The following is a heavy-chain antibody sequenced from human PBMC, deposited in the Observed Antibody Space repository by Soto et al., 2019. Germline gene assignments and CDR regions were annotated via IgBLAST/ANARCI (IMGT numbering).Heavy chain of an antibody. CDR3: ARPLAPGAFDI. Sequence: HPGGSLRLSCAASGFTFSSYGMHWVRQAPGKGLEWVAVIWYDGSNKYYADSVKGRFTISRDNSKNTLYLQMNSLRAEDTAVYYCARPLAPGAFDIWGQGTMVTVSS. J-gene: IGHJ3*02. V-gene: IGHV3-33*01. CDR2: IWYDGSNK. CDR1: GFTFSSYG.